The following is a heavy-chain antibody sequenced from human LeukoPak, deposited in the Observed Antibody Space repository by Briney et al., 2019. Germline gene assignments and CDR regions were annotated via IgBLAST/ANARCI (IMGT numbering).Heavy chain of an antibody. CDR3: ARDRTVMGYFDY. D-gene: IGHD3-16*01. CDR1: GFIVSSNY. CDR2: IYSGGST. Sequence: GGSLRLSCAGSGFIVSSNYMSWVRQAAGKGLEWVSVIYSGGSTYYADSVKGRFTISRDNSKNTLYLQMNSLRAEDTAVYYCARDRTVMGYFDYWGQGTLVTVSS. V-gene: IGHV3-66*01. J-gene: IGHJ4*02.